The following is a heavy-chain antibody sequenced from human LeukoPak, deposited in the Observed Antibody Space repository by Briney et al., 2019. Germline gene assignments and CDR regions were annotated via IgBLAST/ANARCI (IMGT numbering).Heavy chain of an antibody. J-gene: IGHJ4*02. V-gene: IGHV1-18*01. Sequence: ASVKVSCETSGYTFSDFGMSWVRQAPGQGLEWMGWISAYNGDTNYAHNLQGRVTMTTDTSTSTAYMGLRSLRSDDTAVYYCARGRPSDYWGQGTLVTVSS. CDR2: ISAYNGDT. CDR3: ARGRPSDY. CDR1: GYTFSDFG.